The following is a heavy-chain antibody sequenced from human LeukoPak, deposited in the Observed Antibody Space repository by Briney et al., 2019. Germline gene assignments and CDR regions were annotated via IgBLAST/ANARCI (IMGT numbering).Heavy chain of an antibody. CDR3: ARVEGYDYIDY. CDR2: IYYSGST. Sequence: PSETLSLTCTVSGGSISSSSYYWGWIRQPPGKGLEWIGSIYYSGSTYYNPSLKSRVTISVDTSKNQFSLRLTSVTAADTAVYYCARVEGYDYIDYWGQGTLVTVSS. D-gene: IGHD5-12*01. V-gene: IGHV4-39*07. CDR1: GGSISSSSYY. J-gene: IGHJ4*02.